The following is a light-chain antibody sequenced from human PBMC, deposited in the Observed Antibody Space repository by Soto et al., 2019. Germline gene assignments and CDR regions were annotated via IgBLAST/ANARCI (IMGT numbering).Light chain of an antibody. Sequence: EIVLTQSPGTLSLSPGDRATLSCRASQSVAANYSAWFQQKPGQAPRLLIYGASNRATGLPDRFSGSGSGTDFTLTISRLDPEGFAVYYCQQYGSSPWTFGRGTKVEI. J-gene: IGKJ1*01. CDR1: QSVAANY. CDR3: QQYGSSPWT. CDR2: GAS. V-gene: IGKV3-20*01.